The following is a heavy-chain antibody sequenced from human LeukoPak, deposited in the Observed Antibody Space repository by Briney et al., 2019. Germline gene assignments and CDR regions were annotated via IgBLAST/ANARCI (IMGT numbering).Heavy chain of an antibody. CDR3: VQSTDQYFYGMDV. J-gene: IGHJ6*02. CDR1: DGSVSRDI. CDR2: INHSGRP. D-gene: IGHD2-2*01. V-gene: IGHV4-34*01. Sequence: CETLSLTCAVSDGSVSRDIWTWIRQPPGKGLEWVGEINHSGRPNYNPSLKSRVTISVDISKNVCSLKLTSVTAVDTAVYYCVQSTDQYFYGMDVWGQGTSVTVSS.